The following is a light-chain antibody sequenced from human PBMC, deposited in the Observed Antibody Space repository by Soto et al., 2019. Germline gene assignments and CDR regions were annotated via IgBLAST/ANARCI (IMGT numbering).Light chain of an antibody. Sequence: QSVLTQPASVSGSPGQSITISCTVTSSDVGGYNYVSWYQQHPGKAPKLMIYDVRNRPSGVSNLFSGSKSGNTASLTISGLQSEDEADYYCSSYTSSSTYVFGTGTKLTVL. V-gene: IGLV2-14*01. CDR3: SSYTSSSTYV. J-gene: IGLJ1*01. CDR2: DVR. CDR1: SSDVGGYNY.